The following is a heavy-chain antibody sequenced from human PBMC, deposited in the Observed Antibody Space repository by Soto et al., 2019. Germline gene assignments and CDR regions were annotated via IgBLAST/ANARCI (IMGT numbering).Heavy chain of an antibody. Sequence: SGPTLVNPTQTLTLTYTFSGFSLSTSGVGVGWVRQPPGKALAWLALVYSNDDKRFSPSLKSRLTITKETSKNQLVLTMTNMDPADTSTYCCKHKRGSGSYGMEVWGQGTTGTVSS. V-gene: IGHV2-5*01. J-gene: IGHJ6*02. CDR2: VYSNDDK. CDR1: GFSLSTSGVG. CDR3: KHKRGSGSYGMEV. D-gene: IGHD3-10*01.